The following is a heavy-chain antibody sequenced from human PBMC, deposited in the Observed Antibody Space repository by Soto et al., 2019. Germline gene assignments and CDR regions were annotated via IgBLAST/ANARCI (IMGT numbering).Heavy chain of an antibody. V-gene: IGHV4-4*02. Sequence: QVQLQESGPGLVKPSGTLSLTCAVSSGSLSSSNWWSWVRQPPGKGLEWIGEIYHSGSTNYNPSLKSRVTISVAKSKNQFSLKLSSVTAADTAVYYCARDQEGFHWFDPWGQGTLVTVSS. CDR2: IYHSGST. CDR1: SGSLSSSNW. CDR3: ARDQEGFHWFDP. J-gene: IGHJ5*02.